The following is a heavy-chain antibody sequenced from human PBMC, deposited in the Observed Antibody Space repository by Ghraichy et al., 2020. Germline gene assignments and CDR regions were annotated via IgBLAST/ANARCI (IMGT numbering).Heavy chain of an antibody. Sequence: GGSLRLSCAASGFTFSRYGMHWVRQAPGKGLEWVAVTSYDASNKFYGGSVQGRFTIARDNYKNTLYLQMNYLRPEDTAVYYCAKERDTSGYYSFRGDYYGMDVWGQGTTVTVSS. CDR1: GFTFSRYG. J-gene: IGHJ6*02. CDR2: TSYDASNK. CDR3: AKERDTSGYYSFRGDYYGMDV. V-gene: IGHV3-30*18. D-gene: IGHD3-22*01.